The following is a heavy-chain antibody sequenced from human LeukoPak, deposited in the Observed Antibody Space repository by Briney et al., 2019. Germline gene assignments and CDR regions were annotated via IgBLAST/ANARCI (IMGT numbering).Heavy chain of an antibody. CDR3: ARDPPTSSNYYDSSGYHPDDAFDI. Sequence: PSQTLSLTCTVSGGSISSGGYYWSWIRQHPGKGLEWIGYIYYSGSTYYNPSLKSRVTISVDTSKNQFSLKLSSVTAADTAVYYCARDPPTSSNYYDSSGYHPDDAFDIWGQGTMVTVSS. V-gene: IGHV4-31*03. CDR2: IYYSGST. CDR1: GGSISSGGYY. D-gene: IGHD3-22*01. J-gene: IGHJ3*02.